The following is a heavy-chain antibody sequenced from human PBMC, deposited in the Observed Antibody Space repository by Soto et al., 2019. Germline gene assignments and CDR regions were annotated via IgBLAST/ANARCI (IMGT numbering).Heavy chain of an antibody. D-gene: IGHD2-21*02. V-gene: IGHV4-4*02. J-gene: IGHJ5*02. Sequence: PSETLSLTCGVSGGTVASSHWGSWVRQSPGGGLEWIGNVYHTGDTNLNPSLQSRVTISVDKSNNQFSLRLNSLTAADTAVYFCAREIVTAGGKNYFDPWGPGTLVTVS. CDR2: VYHTGDT. CDR1: GGTVASSHW. CDR3: AREIVTAGGKNYFDP.